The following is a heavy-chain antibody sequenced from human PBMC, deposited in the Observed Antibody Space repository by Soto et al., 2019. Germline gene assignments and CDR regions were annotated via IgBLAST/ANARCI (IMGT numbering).Heavy chain of an antibody. J-gene: IGHJ3*02. CDR3: ARDYHDPRGRAFDI. CDR2: ISAYNGNT. D-gene: IGHD3-16*01. V-gene: IGHV1-18*01. CDR1: GYTFTNYG. Sequence: GASVNVSCKASGYTFTNYGISWVRQAPGQGLELMGWISAYNGNTNYAQRLQGRVTMTTXRXXXXAXMXLXXXXSDXTAVYYCARDYHDPRGRAFDIWGQGTRVTVSS.